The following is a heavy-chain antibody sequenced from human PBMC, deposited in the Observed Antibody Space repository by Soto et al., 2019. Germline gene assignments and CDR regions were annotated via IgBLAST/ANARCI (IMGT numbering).Heavy chain of an antibody. J-gene: IGHJ4*02. CDR3: AKDRVGPSDY. CDR1: GFTFSSYG. V-gene: IGHV3-30*18. CDR2: ISYDGSNK. Sequence: QVQLVESGGGVVQPGRSLRLSCAASGFTFSSYGMHWVRQAPGKGLEWVAVISYDGSNKYYADSVKGRFTISRDNSKNTLYLQMNSLRAEDTAVYYCAKDRVGPSDYWGQGTLVTVS. D-gene: IGHD1-26*01.